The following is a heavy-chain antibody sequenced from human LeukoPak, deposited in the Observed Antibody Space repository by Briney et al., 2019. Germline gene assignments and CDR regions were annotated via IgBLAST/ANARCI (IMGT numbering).Heavy chain of an antibody. D-gene: IGHD4-23*01. J-gene: IGHJ4*02. Sequence: ASVKVSCKASGYTFTAYYTHWVRQAPGQGLEWMGWINPNTGDTNSAQSFQGRVTMTRDTSITTVYMELSRLRSVDTAVYYCARDGGFDFWGQGTRVTVSS. CDR3: ARDGGFDF. V-gene: IGHV1-2*02. CDR2: INPNTGDT. CDR1: GYTFTAYY.